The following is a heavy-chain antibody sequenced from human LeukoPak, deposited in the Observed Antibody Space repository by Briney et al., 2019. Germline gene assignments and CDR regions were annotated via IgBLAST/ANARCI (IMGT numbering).Heavy chain of an antibody. V-gene: IGHV4-59*01. J-gene: IGHJ5*02. Sequence: PSETLSLTCTVSGGSISSYYWSWIRQPPGKGLERIGYIYYSGSTNYDPSLKSRVTISVDTSKNQFSLKLSSVTAADTAVYYCARETYYDFWSGYRGSPKKGWFDPWGQGTLVTVSS. CDR3: ARETYYDFWSGYRGSPKKGWFDP. CDR1: GGSISSYY. D-gene: IGHD3-3*01. CDR2: IYYSGST.